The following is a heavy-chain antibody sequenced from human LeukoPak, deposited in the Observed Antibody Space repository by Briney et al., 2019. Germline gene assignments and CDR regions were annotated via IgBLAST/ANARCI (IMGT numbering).Heavy chain of an antibody. CDR1: GYTVTSYD. CDR2: MNPNSGNT. V-gene: IGHV1-8*03. J-gene: IGHJ4*02. D-gene: IGHD3-3*01. CDR3: ARGLGFLEWSDY. Sequence: ASVKVSCKASGYTVTSYDINWVRQATGQGLEWLGWMNPNSGNTGYAQKFQGRVTITRNTSISTAYMELSSLRSEDTAVYYCARGLGFLEWSDYWGQGTLVTVSS.